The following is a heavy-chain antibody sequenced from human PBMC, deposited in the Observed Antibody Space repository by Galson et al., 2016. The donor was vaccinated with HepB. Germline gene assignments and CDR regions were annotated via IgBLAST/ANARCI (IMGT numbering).Heavy chain of an antibody. CDR1: GYNFTNYW. D-gene: IGHD2-8*01. Sequence: QSGAEVKKPGESLKISCKGFGYNFTNYWIAWVRQMPGKGLEWMAITHPGDSDTRCSPSFQGQVTISVDKSISTALLQWSSLKASDTCMYYCARQQWAQVPDDAFDIWGQGTMVTVSS. CDR3: ARQQWAQVPDDAFDI. J-gene: IGHJ3*02. CDR2: THPGDSDT. V-gene: IGHV5-51*01.